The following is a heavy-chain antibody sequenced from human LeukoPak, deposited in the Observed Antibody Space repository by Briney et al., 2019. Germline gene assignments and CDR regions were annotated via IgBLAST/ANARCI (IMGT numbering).Heavy chain of an antibody. V-gene: IGHV3-23*01. CDR2: ISGSGGST. CDR3: AKDRYTSGHDAFDI. J-gene: IGHJ3*02. CDR1: GFTFSTYA. Sequence: PGGSLRLSCAASGFTFSTYAVSWVRQAPGKGLEWVSAISGSGGSTYFADSVKGRFTISRDNSKNTLYVQMNSMRAEDTAVYYCAKDRYTSGHDAFDIWGQGTMVTVSS. D-gene: IGHD6-19*01.